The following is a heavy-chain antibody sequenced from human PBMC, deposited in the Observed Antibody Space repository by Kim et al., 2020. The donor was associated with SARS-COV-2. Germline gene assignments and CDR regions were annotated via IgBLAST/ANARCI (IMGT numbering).Heavy chain of an antibody. Sequence: GESLKISCKGSGYTFTNYWIGWVRQMPGKGLEWMGIIYPSDSDTRYSPSFQGQVTISADKSISTAYLQWSSLKASDTAMYYCARHWKYSSSSPNFDYWGQGTLVTVSS. CDR1: GYTFTNYW. D-gene: IGHD6-6*01. J-gene: IGHJ4*02. CDR3: ARHWKYSSSSPNFDY. V-gene: IGHV5-51*01. CDR2: IYPSDSDT.